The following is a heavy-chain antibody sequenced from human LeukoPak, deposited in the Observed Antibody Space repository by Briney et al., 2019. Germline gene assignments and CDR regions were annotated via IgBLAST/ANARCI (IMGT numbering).Heavy chain of an antibody. D-gene: IGHD6-13*01. Sequence: SETLSLTCTVSGGSISSSSYYWGWIRQPPGKGLEWIGSIYYSGSTYYNPSLKSRVTISVDTSKNQFSLKLSSVTAADTAVYYCARLFSSSWTGYWGRGTLVTVSS. CDR1: GGSISSSSYY. V-gene: IGHV4-39*01. J-gene: IGHJ4*02. CDR3: ARLFSSSWTGY. CDR2: IYYSGST.